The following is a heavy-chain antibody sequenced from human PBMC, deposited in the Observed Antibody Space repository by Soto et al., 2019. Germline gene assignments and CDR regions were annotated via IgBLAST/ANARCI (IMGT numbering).Heavy chain of an antibody. CDR3: ARGNSRNWFDP. J-gene: IGHJ5*02. CDR1: GGSISSGGYY. V-gene: IGHV4-31*03. Sequence: QVQLQESGPGLVKPSQTLSLTCTVSGGSISSGGYYWSWIRQHPGKGLDWIGYIYYTGSTYYNPSLKRRVTISVDTSKNQFSLKLSSVTAADTAVYYCARGNSRNWFDPWGQGTLVTVSS. D-gene: IGHD2-21*01. CDR2: IYYTGST.